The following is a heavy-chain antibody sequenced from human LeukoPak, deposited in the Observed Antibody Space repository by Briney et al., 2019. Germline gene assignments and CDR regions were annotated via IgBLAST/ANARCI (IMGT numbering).Heavy chain of an antibody. CDR3: ARVNYDILTGYYIPHAFDI. V-gene: IGHV1-18*01. CDR2: ITAYSGNT. Sequence: ASVKVSCTTSGYSFITYGISWVRQATGQGLEWMGWITAYSGNTKSAQKLQDRVTMATDTSTSTAYMELRSLRSDDTAVYYCARVNYDILTGYYIPHAFDIWGQGTMVTVSS. J-gene: IGHJ3*02. D-gene: IGHD3-9*01. CDR1: GYSFITYG.